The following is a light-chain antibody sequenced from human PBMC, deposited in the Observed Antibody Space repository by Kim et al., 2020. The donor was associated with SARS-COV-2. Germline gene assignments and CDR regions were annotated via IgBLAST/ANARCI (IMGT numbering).Light chain of an antibody. CDR2: GNN. CDR3: QSYDSSLSAYV. V-gene: IGLV1-40*01. Sequence: QRGTNSCTGSSSNIGAGYDVHWYQQLPGAAPKLLIYGNNNRPSGVPDRLSASKSGTSASLAITGLQAEDEADYYCQSYDSSLSAYVFGTGTKVTVL. CDR1: SSNIGAGYD. J-gene: IGLJ1*01.